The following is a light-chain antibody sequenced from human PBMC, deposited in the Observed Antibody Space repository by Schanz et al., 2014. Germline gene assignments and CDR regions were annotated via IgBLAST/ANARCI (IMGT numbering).Light chain of an antibody. CDR2: SAS. V-gene: IGKV3-15*01. J-gene: IGKJ4*01. CDR3: QQSQGPPLT. CDR1: QSVSSN. Sequence: EIVLTQSPGTLSVSPGERATLSCRASQSVSSNLAWYQQKRGQAPRLLIYSASTRAAGVPARFSGSGSGTDFTLTISSLQLEDFATYYCQQSQGPPLTFGGGTKVDSK.